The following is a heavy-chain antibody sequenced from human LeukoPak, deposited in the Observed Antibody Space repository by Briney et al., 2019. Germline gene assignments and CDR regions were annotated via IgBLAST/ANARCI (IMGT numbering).Heavy chain of an antibody. CDR3: ATVSEY. CDR1: GFTFNYFW. V-gene: IGHV3-74*01. CDR2: INNDGTAT. J-gene: IGHJ4*02. Sequence: GGSLRLSCAASGFTFNYFWMHWVRHAPAKGLVWVSGINNDGTATYYADSVKRGFTISRDNAKNTGYLQMSGLRAEDTTVYYCATVSEYWGQGTGVTVST.